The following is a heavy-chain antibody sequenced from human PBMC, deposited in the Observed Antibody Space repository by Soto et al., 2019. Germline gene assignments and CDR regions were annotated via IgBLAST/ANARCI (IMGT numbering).Heavy chain of an antibody. CDR3: ARDERGGYHTSGNFFSVMSGTQRLYFYDLDV. J-gene: IGHJ6*02. CDR1: GFTLSSYG. D-gene: IGHD3-10*01. CDR2: ISFAGSNK. V-gene: IGHV3-30-3*01. Sequence: PGGSLRLSCAASGFTLSSYGMHWARQAPGKGLEWVAVISFAGSNKYYADSVKGRFTISRDNSKNTVYLQMNSLREEDTTVYYCARDERGGYHTSGNFFSVMSGTQRLYFYDLDVWGQGTAVTVSS.